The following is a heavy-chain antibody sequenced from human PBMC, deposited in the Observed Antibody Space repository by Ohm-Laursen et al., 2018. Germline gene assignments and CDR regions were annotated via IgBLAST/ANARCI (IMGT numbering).Heavy chain of an antibody. CDR2: IHYSGST. Sequence: TLSLTCTVSGGSISISSYYWGWIRQPPGKGLEWIGNIHYSGSTYYSPSLKSRVTISVDTSKNQFSLKLSSVTAADTAVYYCARRSGYTSGWYDYWGQGTLVTVSS. J-gene: IGHJ4*02. V-gene: IGHV4-39*01. CDR1: GGSISISSYY. CDR3: ARRSGYTSGWYDY. D-gene: IGHD6-19*01.